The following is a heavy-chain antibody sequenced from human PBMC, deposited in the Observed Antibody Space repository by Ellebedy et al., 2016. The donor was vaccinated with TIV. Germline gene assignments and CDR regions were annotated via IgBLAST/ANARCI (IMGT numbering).Heavy chain of an antibody. Sequence: PGGSLRLSCAASGFTFSSYGMHWVRQAPGKGLERVAFIRYDGSQKYYADPVKGRFTISRDNSKNTLYLQMNSLRAEDTSVYYCAKDPYYYDSSGLGGGYWGQGTLVTVHS. J-gene: IGHJ4*02. CDR2: IRYDGSQK. CDR1: GFTFSSYG. D-gene: IGHD3-22*01. CDR3: AKDPYYYDSSGLGGGY. V-gene: IGHV3-30*02.